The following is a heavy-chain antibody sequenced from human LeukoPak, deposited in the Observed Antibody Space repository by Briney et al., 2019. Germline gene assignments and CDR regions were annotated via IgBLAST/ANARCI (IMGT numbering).Heavy chain of an antibody. CDR2: ISGSGGST. CDR3: VRYTDSSYPD. Sequence: TGGSLRLSCAASGFTFSSYAMSWVRQAPGKGLEWVSAISGSGGSTYYADSVKGRFTISRDNSKSTLYLQMSSLRPEDTAVYYCVRYTDSSYPDWGQGTLVTVSS. D-gene: IGHD1-14*01. J-gene: IGHJ4*02. V-gene: IGHV3-23*01. CDR1: GFTFSSYA.